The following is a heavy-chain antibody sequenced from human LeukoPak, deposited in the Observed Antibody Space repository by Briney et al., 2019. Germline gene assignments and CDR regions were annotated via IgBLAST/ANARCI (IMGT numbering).Heavy chain of an antibody. CDR1: GGSISSHY. V-gene: IGHV4-59*11. Sequence: SETLSLTCTVSGGSISSHYWSWIRQPPGEGLEWIGYIYYSGSTNYNPSLKSRVTISVDTSKNQFSLKLSSVTAADTAVYYCARLPHGGNEDLYYFDYWGQGTLVTVSS. CDR2: IYYSGST. D-gene: IGHD4-23*01. CDR3: ARLPHGGNEDLYYFDY. J-gene: IGHJ4*02.